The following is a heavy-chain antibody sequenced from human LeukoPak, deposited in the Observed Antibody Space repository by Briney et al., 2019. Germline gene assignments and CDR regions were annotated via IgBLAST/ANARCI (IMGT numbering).Heavy chain of an antibody. CDR1: GYSFTSYW. D-gene: IGHD3-10*01. CDR2: IYLGDSDT. Sequence: GESLKISCKGSGYSFTSYWIGWVRQMLGKGLEWMGIIYLGDSDTTYSPSLQGQVTISADKSISTAYLQWSSLKASDTAMYYCATRSGNHFDYWGQGTPATVSS. CDR3: ATRSGNHFDY. V-gene: IGHV5-51*01. J-gene: IGHJ4*02.